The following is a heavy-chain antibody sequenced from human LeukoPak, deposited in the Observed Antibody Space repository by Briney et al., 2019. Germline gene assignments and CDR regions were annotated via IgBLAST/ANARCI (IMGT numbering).Heavy chain of an antibody. D-gene: IGHD1-14*01. J-gene: IGHJ4*02. Sequence: GGSLRLSCTASGFTFSDYLVTGVRQAPGKGLQWVANIKDDGTDRNYVDSVRGRFTISRDNAKNSLFLQMHSLRAEDTALYFCARGGQTNGYNPYWGQGTLATVSS. CDR1: GFTFSDYL. V-gene: IGHV3-7*01. CDR2: IKDDGTDR. CDR3: ARGGQTNGYNPY.